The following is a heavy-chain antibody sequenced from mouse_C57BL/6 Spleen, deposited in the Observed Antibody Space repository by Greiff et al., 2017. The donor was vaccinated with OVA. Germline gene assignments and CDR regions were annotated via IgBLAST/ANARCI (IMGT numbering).Heavy chain of an antibody. CDR1: GFTFSSYA. J-gene: IGHJ3*01. V-gene: IGHV5-4*01. D-gene: IGHD3-2*02. Sequence: EVQRVESGGGLVKPGGSLKLSCAASGFTFSSYAMSWVRQTPEKRLEWVATISDGGSYTYYPDNVKGRFTISRDNAKNNLYLQMSHLKSEDTAMYYCARGRTSSGLFAYWGQGTLVTVSA. CDR3: ARGRTSSGLFAY. CDR2: ISDGGSYT.